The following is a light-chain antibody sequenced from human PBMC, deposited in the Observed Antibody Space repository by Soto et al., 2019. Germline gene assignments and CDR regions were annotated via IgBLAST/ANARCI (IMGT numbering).Light chain of an antibody. CDR2: EVS. CDR3: SSYTTSSNYV. Sequence: QSGLTQPASVSGSPGQSITISCTGTSSDVGSYNFVSWYQQLPGKAPKLMTYEVSNRPSGVFNRFSGSKSGNTASLTISGLQAGDEADYYCSSYTTSSNYVFGSGTKVTVL. CDR1: SSDVGSYNF. J-gene: IGLJ1*01. V-gene: IGLV2-14*01.